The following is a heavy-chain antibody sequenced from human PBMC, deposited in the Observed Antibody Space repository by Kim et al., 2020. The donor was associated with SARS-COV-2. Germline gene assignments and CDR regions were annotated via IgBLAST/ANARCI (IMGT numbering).Heavy chain of an antibody. CDR3: ARNHDKDTAMYNWFDP. CDR1: GGSFSGYY. Sequence: SETLSLTCAVYGGSFSGYYWSWIRQPPGKGLEWIGEINHSGSTNYNPSLKSRVTISVDTSKNQFSLKLSSVTAADTAVYYCARNHDKDTAMYNWFDPWGQGTLVTVSS. J-gene: IGHJ5*02. D-gene: IGHD5-18*01. V-gene: IGHV4-34*01. CDR2: INHSGST.